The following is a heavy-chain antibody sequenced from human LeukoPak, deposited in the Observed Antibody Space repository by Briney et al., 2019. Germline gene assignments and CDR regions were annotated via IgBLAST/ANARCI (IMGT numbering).Heavy chain of an antibody. Sequence: PSETLSLTCTLSGGSISSTTSYWGWIRQPPGKGLEWIGTVYYSGNTYLNPSLKSRVTISVDTSKNQFSLKLSSVTAADTAVYYCARTLGDYVGDWGQGTLVTVSS. CDR1: GGSISSTTSY. CDR3: ARTLGDYVGD. CDR2: VYYSGNT. V-gene: IGHV4-39*01. J-gene: IGHJ4*02. D-gene: IGHD4-17*01.